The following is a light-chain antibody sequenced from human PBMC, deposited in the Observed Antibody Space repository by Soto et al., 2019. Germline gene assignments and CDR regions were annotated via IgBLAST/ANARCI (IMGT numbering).Light chain of an antibody. Sequence: EIVLTQSPGTLSLSPGERATLSCRASQSVGSNYSAWYQQKPGQAPRLLIFGASSRATGIPDRFSGSGSGTDFTLTISRLEPEDFAVYFCQQYGRSAITFGQGTRLEIK. J-gene: IGKJ5*01. CDR3: QQYGRSAIT. CDR1: QSVGSNY. CDR2: GAS. V-gene: IGKV3-20*01.